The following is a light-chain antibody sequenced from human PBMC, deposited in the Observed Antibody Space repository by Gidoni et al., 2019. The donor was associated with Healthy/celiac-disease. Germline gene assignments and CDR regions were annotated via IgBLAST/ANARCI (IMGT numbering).Light chain of an antibody. J-gene: IGLJ3*02. CDR2: GKN. V-gene: IGLV3-19*01. CDR1: SLRRYY. CDR3: NSRDSSGNHLRV. Sequence: SSELTQDPAVSVALGQTVRITCQGDSLRRYYASWYQQKPGQAPVLVIYGKNNRPSGIPDRFSGSSSGNTASLTITGAQAEDEADDYCNSRDSSGNHLRVFGGGTKLTVL.